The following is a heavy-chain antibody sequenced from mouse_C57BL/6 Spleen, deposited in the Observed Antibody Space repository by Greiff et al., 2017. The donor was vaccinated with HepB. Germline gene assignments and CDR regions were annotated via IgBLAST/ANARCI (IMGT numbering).Heavy chain of an antibody. CDR1: GFTFTDYY. CDR2: IRNKANGYTT. CDR3: ASQTGSWFAY. V-gene: IGHV7-3*01. Sequence: DVMLVESGGGLVQPGGSLSLSCAASGFTFTDYYMSWVRQPPGKALEWLGFIRNKANGYTTEYSASVKGRFTISRDNSQSILYLQMNALRAEDSATYYCASQTGSWFAYWGQGTLVTVSA. D-gene: IGHD4-1*01. J-gene: IGHJ3*01.